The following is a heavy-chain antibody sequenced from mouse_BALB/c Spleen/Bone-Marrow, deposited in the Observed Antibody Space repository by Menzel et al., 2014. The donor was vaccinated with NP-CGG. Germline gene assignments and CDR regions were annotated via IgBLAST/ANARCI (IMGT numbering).Heavy chain of an antibody. V-gene: IGHV1S81*02. CDR2: INPSNGRT. CDR1: GFTIXSYW. J-gene: IGHJ4*01. CDR3: ARDGNYRYAMDY. D-gene: IGHD2-1*01. Sequence: QVQLQQSGAELVKPGASAKLSCMASGFTIXSYWIHWVKQRPGQGPEWIGEINPSNGRTNYNEKFKSKATLTEDKSSSTAYMQLSSLTSEDSAVYYCARDGNYRYAMDYWGQGTSVTVSS.